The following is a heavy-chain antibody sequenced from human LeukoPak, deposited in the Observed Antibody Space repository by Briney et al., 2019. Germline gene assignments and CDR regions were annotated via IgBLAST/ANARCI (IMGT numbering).Heavy chain of an antibody. CDR1: GHTLTELS. V-gene: IGHV1-24*01. CDR3: ATGRTWWDLLNY. Sequence: ASVKVSCKVSGHTLTELSLHWVRQAPGKGLEWMGGLDPEAGEMIYSQKFQGRVTMTEDTSTDIAYMEMSSLRSEDTAVYYCATGRTWWDLLNYWGQGTLVTLSS. CDR2: LDPEAGEM. J-gene: IGHJ4*02. D-gene: IGHD1-26*01.